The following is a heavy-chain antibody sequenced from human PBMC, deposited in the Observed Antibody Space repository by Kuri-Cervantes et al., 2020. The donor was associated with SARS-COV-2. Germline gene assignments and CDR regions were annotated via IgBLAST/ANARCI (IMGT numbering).Heavy chain of an antibody. Sequence: GGSLRLSCKGSGYSFTSYWIGWVRQVPGKGLEWMGIIYPGDSDTRYSPSFQGQVTISADKSISTAYLQWSSLKASDTAMYYCASSDSSAGGAFDIWGQGTMVTVSS. CDR1: GYSFTSYW. D-gene: IGHD3-22*01. J-gene: IGHJ3*02. CDR3: ASSDSSAGGAFDI. V-gene: IGHV5-51*01. CDR2: IYPGDSDT.